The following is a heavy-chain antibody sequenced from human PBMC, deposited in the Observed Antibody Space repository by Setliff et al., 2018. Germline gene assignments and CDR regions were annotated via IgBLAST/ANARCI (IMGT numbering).Heavy chain of an antibody. CDR2: ISGYDGNT. J-gene: IGHJ4*02. CDR3: SRLVRYCTTTTCQRASGAEL. CDR1: GYTFSNYG. V-gene: IGHV1-18*01. Sequence: EASVKVSCKTSGYTFSNYGVSWVRQAPGQGLEWMGWISGYDGNTKYAQNLHGRVTMTTDTSTTTAYMELRSLRSDDTAVYFCSRLVRYCTTTTCQRASGAELWGQGTLVTVS. D-gene: IGHD2-8*01.